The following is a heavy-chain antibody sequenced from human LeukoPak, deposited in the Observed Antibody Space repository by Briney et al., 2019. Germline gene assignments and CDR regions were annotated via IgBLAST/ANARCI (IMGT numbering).Heavy chain of an antibody. Sequence: PGGSLRLSCAASGFTFSSYAMTWVRQAPGKGLEWVSSISGSGGITYHADSVKGRFTISRDNSKNTLYLQMNSLRAEDTAVYYCARVMVRGVIPYYFDYWGQGTLVTVSS. CDR3: ARVMVRGVIPYYFDY. CDR1: GFTFSSYA. V-gene: IGHV3-23*01. CDR2: ISGSGGIT. D-gene: IGHD3-10*01. J-gene: IGHJ4*02.